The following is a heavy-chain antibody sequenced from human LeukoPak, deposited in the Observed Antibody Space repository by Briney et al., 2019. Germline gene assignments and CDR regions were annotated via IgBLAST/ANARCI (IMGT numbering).Heavy chain of an antibody. CDR3: AEGLWFGESYRPS. Sequence: PGGSLRLSCAASGFTFSSYAMSWVRQAPGKGLEWVSAISGSGGSTYYADSVKGRFTISRDNSKNTLYLQINSLRAEDTAVYYCAEGLWFGESYRPSWGQGTLVTVSS. CDR1: GFTFSSYA. V-gene: IGHV3-23*01. J-gene: IGHJ4*02. CDR2: ISGSGGST. D-gene: IGHD3-10*01.